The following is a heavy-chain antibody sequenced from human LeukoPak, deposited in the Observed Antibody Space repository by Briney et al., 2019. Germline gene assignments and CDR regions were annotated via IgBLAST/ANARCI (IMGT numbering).Heavy chain of an antibody. D-gene: IGHD1-20*01. V-gene: IGHV3-23*01. CDR3: AKSPSITGSPFDY. Sequence: GGSLRLSCAASGFTFSSYAMSWVRQAPGKGLEWVSAISGSGGSTYYADSVKGRFTISRDNSKNTLYPQMNSLRAEDTAVYYCAKSPSITGSPFDYWGQGTLVTVSS. CDR2: ISGSGGST. J-gene: IGHJ4*02. CDR1: GFTFSSYA.